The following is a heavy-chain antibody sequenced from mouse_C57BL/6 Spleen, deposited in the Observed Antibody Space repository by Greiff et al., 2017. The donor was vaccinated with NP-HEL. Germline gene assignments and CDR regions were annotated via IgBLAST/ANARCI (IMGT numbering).Heavy chain of an antibody. V-gene: IGHV1-55*01. CDR3: ARSEDYYWYFDV. J-gene: IGHJ1*03. D-gene: IGHD2-4*01. CDR1: GYTFTSYW. Sequence: QVQLKQPGAELVKPGASVKMSCKASGYTFTSYWITWVKQRPGQGLEWIGDIYPGSGSTNYNEKFKSKATLTVDTSSSTAYMQLSSLTSEDSAVYYCARSEDYYWYFDVWGTGTTVTVSS. CDR2: IYPGSGST.